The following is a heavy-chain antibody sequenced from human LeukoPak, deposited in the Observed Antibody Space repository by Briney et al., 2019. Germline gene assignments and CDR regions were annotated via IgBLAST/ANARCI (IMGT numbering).Heavy chain of an antibody. D-gene: IGHD5-24*01. CDR3: ARHQGSVVRRWLQFADY. CDR2: IYYSGST. V-gene: IGHV4-39*01. Sequence: KGLXWIGSIYYSGSTYYNPSLKSRVTISVDTSKNQLSLKLSSVTAADTAVYYSARHQGSVVRRWLQFADYRGQGTLVTVSS. J-gene: IGHJ4*02.